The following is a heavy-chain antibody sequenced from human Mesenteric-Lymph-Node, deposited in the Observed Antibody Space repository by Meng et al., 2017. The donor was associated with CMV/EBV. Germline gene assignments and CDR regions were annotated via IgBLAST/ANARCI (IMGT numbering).Heavy chain of an antibody. CDR2: IKQDGSEK. Sequence: GESLKISCAASGFTFSSYWMSWVRQAPGKGLEWVANIKQDGSEKYYVDSVKGRFTISRDNAKNSLYLQMNSLRAEDTAVYYCARGAPEYYDFWSGYYPYYYYYGMDVWGQGTTVTVSS. J-gene: IGHJ6*02. D-gene: IGHD3-3*01. CDR1: GFTFSSYW. V-gene: IGHV3-7*01. CDR3: ARGAPEYYDFWSGYYPYYYYYGMDV.